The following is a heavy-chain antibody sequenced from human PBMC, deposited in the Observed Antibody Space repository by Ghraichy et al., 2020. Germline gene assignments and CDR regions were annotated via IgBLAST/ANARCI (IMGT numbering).Heavy chain of an antibody. CDR3: ARTRVVEMANPFDY. V-gene: IGHV4-31*03. CDR1: GGSISSGGYY. CDR2: IYYSGST. D-gene: IGHD5-24*01. Sequence: SETLSLTCTVSGGSISSGGYYWSWIRQHPGKGLEWIGYIYYSGSTYYNPSLKSRVTISVDTSKNQFSLKLSSVTAADTAVYYCARTRVVEMANPFDYWGQGTLVTVSS. J-gene: IGHJ4*02.